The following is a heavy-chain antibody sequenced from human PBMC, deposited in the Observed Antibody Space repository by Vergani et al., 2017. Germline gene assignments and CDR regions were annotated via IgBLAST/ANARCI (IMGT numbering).Heavy chain of an antibody. CDR2: IRYDGSNK. V-gene: IGHV3-30*02. CDR1: GFTFSSYG. D-gene: IGHD1-26*01. Sequence: QVQLVESGGGVVQPGGSLRLSCAASGFTFSSYGMHWVRQAPGKGLEWVAFIRYDGSNKYYADSVKGRFTIPRDNSKNTLYLQMNSLSAEDTAVYYCAKDAKWGLRHFDYWGQGTLVTVSS. J-gene: IGHJ4*02. CDR3: AKDAKWGLRHFDY.